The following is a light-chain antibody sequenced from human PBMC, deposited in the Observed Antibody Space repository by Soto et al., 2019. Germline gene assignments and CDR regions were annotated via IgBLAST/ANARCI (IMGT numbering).Light chain of an antibody. J-gene: IGKJ5*01. Sequence: EIVLTQSPGTLSLSPGERATLNCRASQSVRSSYLAWYQQQPGQAPRLLIHGASRRATGIPDRFSGSGSGTEFTLTISSLQSEDFAVYYCHQYNNWPKTFGQGTRLEIK. CDR3: HQYNNWPKT. V-gene: IGKV3D-15*01. CDR2: GAS. CDR1: QSVRSSY.